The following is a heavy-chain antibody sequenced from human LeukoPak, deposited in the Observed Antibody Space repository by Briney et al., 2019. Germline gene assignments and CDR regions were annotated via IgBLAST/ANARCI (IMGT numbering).Heavy chain of an antibody. J-gene: IGHJ4*02. CDR2: INPKNEGT. CDR3: VVSIQAAAIPAFDS. CDR1: GYNFAHN. V-gene: IGHV1-2*02. Sequence: GASVKVSCKASGYNFAHNIHWVRQAPGQGHEFMGWINPKNEGTKYAQNFQGRVTMTRDTSIGTVYMELSSLGSDDTAVYYCVVSIQAAAIPAFDSWGQGTLVTVSS. D-gene: IGHD6-25*01.